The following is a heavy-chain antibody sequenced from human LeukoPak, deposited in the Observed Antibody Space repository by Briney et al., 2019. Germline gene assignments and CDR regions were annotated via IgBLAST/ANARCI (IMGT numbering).Heavy chain of an antibody. CDR1: GFTFSSYG. D-gene: IGHD3-10*01. CDR3: AKGHGSGSYRDY. Sequence: GGSLRLSCAASGFTFSSYGMHWVRQAPGKGLDWVAFIRYDGHNKYYADSVKGRFTISRDNSKNTLYMQMNSLRVEDTAVYYCAKGHGSGSYRDYWGQGTLVTVSS. CDR2: IRYDGHNK. J-gene: IGHJ4*02. V-gene: IGHV3-30*02.